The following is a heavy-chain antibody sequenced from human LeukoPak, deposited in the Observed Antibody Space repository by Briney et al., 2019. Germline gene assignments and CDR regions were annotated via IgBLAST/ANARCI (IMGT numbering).Heavy chain of an antibody. Sequence: GGSLRLSCAASGFTFSSYAMHWVRQAPGNGLEWVAVIWYDGSNKYYADSVKGRFAISRDNSENTLYLQMNSLRAEDTAVYYCARVAMSDSSGYCDYWGQGTLVTVSS. V-gene: IGHV3-33*01. CDR1: GFTFSSYA. CDR2: IWYDGSNK. D-gene: IGHD3-22*01. J-gene: IGHJ4*02. CDR3: ARVAMSDSSGYCDY.